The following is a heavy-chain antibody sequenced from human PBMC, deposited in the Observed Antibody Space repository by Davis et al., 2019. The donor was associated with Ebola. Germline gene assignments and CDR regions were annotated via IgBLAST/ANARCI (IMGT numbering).Heavy chain of an antibody. CDR3: ARVMTTVTTGWFDP. CDR1: GFTFSSYW. Sequence: GGSLRLSCAASGFTFSSYWMSWVRQAPGKGLEWVSYISSSGSTIYYADSVKGRFTISRDNAKNSLYLQMNSLRAEDTAVYYCARVMTTVTTGWFDPWGQGTLVTVSS. J-gene: IGHJ5*02. CDR2: ISSSGSTI. D-gene: IGHD4-17*01. V-gene: IGHV3-48*04.